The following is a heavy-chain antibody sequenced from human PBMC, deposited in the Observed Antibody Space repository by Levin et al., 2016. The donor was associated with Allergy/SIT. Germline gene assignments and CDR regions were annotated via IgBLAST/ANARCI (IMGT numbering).Heavy chain of an antibody. V-gene: IGHV3-21*01. CDR3: VRDRPDYEFWADYEHYFDL. D-gene: IGHD3/OR15-3a*01. J-gene: IGHJ4*02. CDR2: ISSSSSYI. CDR1: GFTSGRYT. Sequence: GGSLRLSCAESGFTSGRYTMNWVRQAPGKGLEWVSSISSSSSYIYYADSVKGRFTISRDNARNSVFLQIDSLRVEDTAVYYCVRDRPDYEFWADYEHYFDLWGQGTLVSVSS.